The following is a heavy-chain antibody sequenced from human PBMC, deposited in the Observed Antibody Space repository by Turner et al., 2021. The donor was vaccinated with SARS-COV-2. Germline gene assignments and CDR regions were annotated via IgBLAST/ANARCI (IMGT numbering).Heavy chain of an antibody. V-gene: IGHV4-59*08. Sequence: QVQLQESGPGLVRPSETLSLTCTVSGGSISSKSSSWIRQSPGRGLEWIGYFYKIVGIDYNPTFRSRVTISVDTSKKQLSLNLISMTAADTAVYYCARHQGSTSGYDHGMNVWGQGTAVIVSS. CDR1: GGSISSKS. J-gene: IGHJ6*02. CDR2: FYKIVGI. D-gene: IGHD1-1*01. CDR3: ARHQGSTSGYDHGMNV.